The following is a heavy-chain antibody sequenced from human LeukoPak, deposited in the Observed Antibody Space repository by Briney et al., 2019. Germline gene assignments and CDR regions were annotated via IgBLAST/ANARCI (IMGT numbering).Heavy chain of an antibody. Sequence: NPSETLSLTCTVSVGSISSYYWSWIRHPPGEGLVCIGYIYYSGSTNHNPSLKSRVTISVDTSKNQFSLQLSSVTAADTAVYSCARDGYNFGSSIWAFDIWGQGTMVTVSS. V-gene: IGHV4-59*01. J-gene: IGHJ3*02. CDR2: IYYSGST. CDR3: ARDGYNFGSSIWAFDI. D-gene: IGHD5-12*01. CDR1: VGSISSYY.